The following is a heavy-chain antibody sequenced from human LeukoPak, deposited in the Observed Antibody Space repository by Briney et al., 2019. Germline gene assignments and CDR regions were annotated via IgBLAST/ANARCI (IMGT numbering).Heavy chain of an antibody. CDR2: ISAYNGNT. CDR3: ARDITRITMVRGVMARPNFDY. V-gene: IGHV1-18*01. J-gene: IGHJ4*02. D-gene: IGHD3-10*01. Sequence: ASVTVSCTASGYTFTSYGISWVRQAPGQGLEWMGWISAYNGNTNYAQKLQGRVTMTTDTSTSTAYMELRSLRSDDTAVYYCARDITRITMVRGVMARPNFDYWGQGTLVTASS. CDR1: GYTFTSYG.